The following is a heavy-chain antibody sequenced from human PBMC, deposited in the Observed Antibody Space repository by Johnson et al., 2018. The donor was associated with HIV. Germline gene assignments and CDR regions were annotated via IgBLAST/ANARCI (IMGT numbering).Heavy chain of an antibody. Sequence: QVQLVESGGGVVHPGGSLRLSCAASGFTFNTYGMHWVRQAPGKGLEWVAFIRYDGGTKYYADSLKGRFTISRDNSKNTLYLQMNSLRAEDTAVYYCAKDGDHSESPPEAFDIWGQGTMVTVSS. CDR1: GFTFNTYG. V-gene: IGHV3-30*02. D-gene: IGHD1-26*01. CDR2: IRYDGGTK. J-gene: IGHJ3*02. CDR3: AKDGDHSESPPEAFDI.